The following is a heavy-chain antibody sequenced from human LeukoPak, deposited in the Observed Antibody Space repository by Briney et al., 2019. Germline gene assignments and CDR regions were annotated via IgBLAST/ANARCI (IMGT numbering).Heavy chain of an antibody. V-gene: IGHV4-38-2*01. J-gene: IGHJ6*03. D-gene: IGHD3-22*01. Sequence: PSETLSLTCAVSGDSISSVHYWGWIRQPPGKGLEWVGTIYHSGTSYYNPSLKSRVTISLDTSKNQFSLKLSSATAADTAVYYCARHQYYDSRGSHYYSYYYMDVWGKGATVTVSS. CDR1: GDSISSVHY. CDR3: ARHQYYDSRGSHYYSYYYMDV. CDR2: IYHSGTS.